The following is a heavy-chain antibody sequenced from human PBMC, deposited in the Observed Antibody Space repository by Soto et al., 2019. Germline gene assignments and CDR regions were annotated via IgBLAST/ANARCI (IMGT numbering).Heavy chain of an antibody. CDR1: GFTFSLYS. J-gene: IGHJ4*02. Sequence: EVQLVESGGGLVKPGGTLRLTCAAAGFTFSLYSMNWVRQAPGKGLEWVSSISSTSAYIHYADSVKGRFTISRDNAQNSLYLQMNSLRAEDTAVYYCARVLTSHCHCGSCYSLYFDYCGQGTLVTVSS. CDR2: ISSTSAYI. D-gene: IGHD2-15*01. CDR3: ARVLTSHCHCGSCYSLYFDY. V-gene: IGHV3-21*01.